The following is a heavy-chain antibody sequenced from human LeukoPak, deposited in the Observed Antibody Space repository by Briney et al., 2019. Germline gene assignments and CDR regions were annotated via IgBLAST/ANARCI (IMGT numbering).Heavy chain of an antibody. Sequence: PSETLSLTCTVSGGSISSYYWSWIRQPPGEGLEWIGFIYYSGSTNQNPSLKSRVTMSVDTSKNQFFLRLSSVTAADTAVYYCAREGGLYYDFWSGYFDPWGQGTLVTVSS. CDR3: AREGGLYYDFWSGYFDP. V-gene: IGHV4-59*12. J-gene: IGHJ5*02. CDR1: GGSISSYY. CDR2: IYYSGST. D-gene: IGHD3-3*01.